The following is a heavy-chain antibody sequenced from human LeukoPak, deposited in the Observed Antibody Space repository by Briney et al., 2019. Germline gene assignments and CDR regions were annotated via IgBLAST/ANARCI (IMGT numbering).Heavy chain of an antibody. J-gene: IGHJ6*03. D-gene: IGHD5-24*01. CDR2: INHSGST. Sequence: SETLSLTCAVYGGSFSGYYWSWIRQPPGKGLEWIGEINHSGSTNYNPSLKSRVTISVDTSKNQFSLKLSSVTAADTAVYYCARGMATARYYHYYMDVWGKGTTVTVSS. CDR3: ARGMATARYYHYYMDV. V-gene: IGHV4-34*01. CDR1: GGSFSGYY.